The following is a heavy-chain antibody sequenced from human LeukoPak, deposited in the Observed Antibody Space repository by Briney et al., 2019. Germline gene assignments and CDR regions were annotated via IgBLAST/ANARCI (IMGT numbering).Heavy chain of an antibody. CDR3: AKDSQQQLLPSHY. J-gene: IGHJ4*02. CDR1: GFTFSSYG. D-gene: IGHD6-13*01. Sequence: GGSLRLSCAASGFTFSSYGMHWVRQAPGKGLEWVAVISYDGSNKYYADSVKGRFTISRDNSKNTLYLQMNSLRAEDTAVYYCAKDSQQQLLPSHYWGQGALVTVSS. CDR2: ISYDGSNK. V-gene: IGHV3-30*18.